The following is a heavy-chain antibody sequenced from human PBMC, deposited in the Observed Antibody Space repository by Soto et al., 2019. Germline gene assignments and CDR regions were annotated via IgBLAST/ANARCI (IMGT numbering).Heavy chain of an antibody. CDR3: ARAMGVAAAPDF. D-gene: IGHD6-13*01. V-gene: IGHV4-39*01. CDR1: GGSINSGGYY. CDR2: IYYSGST. J-gene: IGHJ4*02. Sequence: PSETLSLTCPVSGGSINSGGYYWGWIRQHPGKGLEWIGCIYYSGSTYYNPSLKSRVTISVDTSKNQFSLKLNSVTPEDTAVYFCARAMGVAAAPDFWGQGTLVTVSS.